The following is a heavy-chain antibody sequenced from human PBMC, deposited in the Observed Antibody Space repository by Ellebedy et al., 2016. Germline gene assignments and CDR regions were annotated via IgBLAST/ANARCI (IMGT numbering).Heavy chain of an antibody. D-gene: IGHD3-16*01. Sequence: GESLKISXAASGFTFSSYSMNWVRQAPGKGLEWVSSISSSSSYIYYADSVKGRFTISRDNSKNTLYLQMNSLRAEDTAVYYCAKDHLRGNWFDPWGQGTLVTVSS. J-gene: IGHJ5*02. CDR3: AKDHLRGNWFDP. CDR2: ISSSSSYI. V-gene: IGHV3-21*04. CDR1: GFTFSSYS.